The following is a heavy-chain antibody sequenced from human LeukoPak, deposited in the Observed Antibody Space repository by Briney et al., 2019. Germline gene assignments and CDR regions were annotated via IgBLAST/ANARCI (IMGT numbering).Heavy chain of an antibody. J-gene: IGHJ6*02. Sequence: GGSLRLSCAASGFTFCDYYMSWIRQAPGKGLEWVSYISSSGSTIYYADSVKGRFTISRDNAKNSLYLQMNSLRAEDTAVYYCARAPNYDFWSGLQYYYYGMDVWGQGTTVTVSS. D-gene: IGHD3-3*01. CDR1: GFTFCDYY. V-gene: IGHV3-11*01. CDR3: ARAPNYDFWSGLQYYYYGMDV. CDR2: ISSSGSTI.